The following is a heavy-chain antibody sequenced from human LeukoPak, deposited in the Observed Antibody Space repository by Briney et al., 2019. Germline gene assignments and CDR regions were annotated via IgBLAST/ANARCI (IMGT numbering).Heavy chain of an antibody. J-gene: IGHJ4*02. Sequence: PGGSLRLSCSVSGLTFSTYVMHWVRQAPGKGLEYVSAISSNGDNTYYADSVKGRFTISRDNSKNTLYLQMSSLRADDTAVYYCVRGTGYWGQGTLVIVSS. V-gene: IGHV3-64D*06. CDR2: ISSNGDNT. CDR1: GLTFSTYV. CDR3: VRGTGY.